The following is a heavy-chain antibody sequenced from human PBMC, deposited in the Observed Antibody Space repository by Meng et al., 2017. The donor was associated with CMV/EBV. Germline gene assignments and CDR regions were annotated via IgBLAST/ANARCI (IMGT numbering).Heavy chain of an antibody. Sequence: SETLSLTCTVSGGSISSYYWSWIRQPPGKGLEWIGCIYYSGSTNYNPSLKSRVTISVDTSKNQFSLKLSSVTAADTAVYYCARDAYSSSWYGFDPWGQGTLVTVSS. CDR2: IYYSGST. CDR3: ARDAYSSSWYGFDP. CDR1: GGSISSYY. V-gene: IGHV4-59*01. J-gene: IGHJ5*02. D-gene: IGHD6-13*01.